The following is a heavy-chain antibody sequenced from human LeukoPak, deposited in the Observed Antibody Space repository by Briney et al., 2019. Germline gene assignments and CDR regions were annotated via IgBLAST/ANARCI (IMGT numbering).Heavy chain of an antibody. CDR1: GFTFRSYA. CDR3: AQAGGSYPLFFDY. V-gene: IGHV3-23*01. D-gene: IGHD1-26*01. Sequence: GGSLRLSCAASGFTFRSYAMSWVRQAAGKGLEWVSAISGSGGSTYYADSVKGRFTIAGDNSKNTLYLQMNSLRAEDTAVYYCAQAGGSYPLFFDYWGQGALVTVSS. J-gene: IGHJ4*02. CDR2: ISGSGGST.